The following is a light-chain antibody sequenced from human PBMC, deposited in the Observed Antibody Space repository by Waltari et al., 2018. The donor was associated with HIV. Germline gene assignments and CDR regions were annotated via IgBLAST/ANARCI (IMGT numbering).Light chain of an antibody. J-gene: IGLJ3*02. CDR3: GSYTATNSMM. CDR2: EVS. Sequence: QSALTQPAYVSGSPGQSSTISCTGPTSAADSFDSVSWYQQHPGKVPTLIIYEVSFRASGVSNRFSASKSGNTTSLTISGLQAEDEAVYYCGSYTATNSMMFGGGTKLTVL. CDR1: TSAADSFDS. V-gene: IGLV2-14*01.